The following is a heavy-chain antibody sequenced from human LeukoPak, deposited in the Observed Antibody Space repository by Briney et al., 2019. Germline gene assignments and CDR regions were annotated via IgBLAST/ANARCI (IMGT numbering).Heavy chain of an antibody. J-gene: IGHJ4*02. D-gene: IGHD1-26*01. V-gene: IGHV3-73*01. CDR1: GFTISGAA. Sequence: PGGSLKLSCAAYGFTISGAARHWVRQASARGLEWVGRIRSKANSYATAYAASVKGRFTIYRDDSKNTAYLQMNSLKTEDTAVYYCTRLVGATDFDYWGQGTLVTVSS. CDR2: IRSKANSYAT. CDR3: TRLVGATDFDY.